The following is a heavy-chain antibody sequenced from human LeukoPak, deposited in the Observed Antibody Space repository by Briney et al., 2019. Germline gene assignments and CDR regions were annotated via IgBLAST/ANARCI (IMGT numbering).Heavy chain of an antibody. CDR2: RYYSGDT. Sequence: SETLSLTCTVSGGSITMYYWNWIRQPPGKGLEWIGHRYYSGDTNYNPSLKSRVAISVDTSKNQFSLKVNSVTAADTAVYNCVGKKSFFGEAVWSQGTMVTVSS. D-gene: IGHD3-10*01. J-gene: IGHJ3*01. CDR1: GGSITMYY. V-gene: IGHV4-59*03. CDR3: VGKKSFFGEAV.